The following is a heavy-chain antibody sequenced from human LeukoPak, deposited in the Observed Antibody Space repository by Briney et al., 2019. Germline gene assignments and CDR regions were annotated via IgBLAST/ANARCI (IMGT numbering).Heavy chain of an antibody. J-gene: IGHJ4*02. V-gene: IGHV4-34*01. Sequence: GSLRLSCAASGFAFSTYAMSWVRQAPGKGLEWIGEINHSGSTNYNPSLKSRVTISVDTSKNQFSLKLSSVTAADTAVYYCARRATSGWYVYWGQGTLVTVSS. CDR3: ARRATSGWYVY. CDR2: INHSGST. CDR1: GFAFSTYA. D-gene: IGHD6-19*01.